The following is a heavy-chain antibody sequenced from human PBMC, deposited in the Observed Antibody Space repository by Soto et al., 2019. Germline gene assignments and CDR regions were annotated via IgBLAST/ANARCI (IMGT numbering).Heavy chain of an antibody. CDR2: ISGSGGST. Sequence: GGSLRLSCAASGFTFSSYAMSWVRQAPGKGLEWVSAISGSGGSTYYADSVKGRFTISRDNSKNTLYLQMNSLRAEDTAVYYCASRLFYDFWSGYTDYWGQGTLVTVSS. D-gene: IGHD3-3*01. J-gene: IGHJ4*02. CDR3: ASRLFYDFWSGYTDY. CDR1: GFTFSSYA. V-gene: IGHV3-23*01.